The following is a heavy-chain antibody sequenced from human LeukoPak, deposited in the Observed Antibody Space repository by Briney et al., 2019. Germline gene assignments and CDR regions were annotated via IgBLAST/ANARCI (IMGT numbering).Heavy chain of an antibody. J-gene: IGHJ4*02. V-gene: IGHV1-3*01. D-gene: IGHD6-13*01. CDR2: INADNGNT. CDR1: GYTFTSYA. Sequence: ASVKVSCKASGYTFTSYAMHWVRQAPGQRLEWMGWINADNGNTKYSQKFQGRVTITRDTSASTAYMELSSLRSEDTAVYYCARDEGSSWYGCLDYWGQGTLVTVSS. CDR3: ARDEGSSWYGCLDY.